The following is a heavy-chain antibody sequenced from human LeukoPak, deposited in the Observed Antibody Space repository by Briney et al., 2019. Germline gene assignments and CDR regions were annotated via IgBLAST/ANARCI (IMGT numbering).Heavy chain of an antibody. CDR2: INHSGST. V-gene: IGHV4-34*01. CDR3: ARDGVYCSGGSCY. Sequence: SETLSLTCAVYGGSFSGYYWSWIRQPPGKGLEWIGEINHSGSTYYNPSLKSRVTISVDTSKNQFSLKLSSVTAADTAVYYCARDGVYCSGGSCYWGQGTLVTVSS. CDR1: GGSFSGYY. J-gene: IGHJ4*02. D-gene: IGHD2-15*01.